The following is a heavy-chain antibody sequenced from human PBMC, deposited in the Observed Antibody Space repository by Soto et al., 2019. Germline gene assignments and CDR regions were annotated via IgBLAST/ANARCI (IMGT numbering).Heavy chain of an antibody. CDR3: ARDDLYVDNALDL. Sequence: QVQLVASGGVVVRPGRSLRLSCAATGVSFSTQDMHWVRQAPGKGLEWVAVIVNDGSEQQYADSVKGRFTISRDNARHVLYIRMNNLRAEDTAIYWCARDDLYVDNALDLWGQGTLVTVSS. J-gene: IGHJ5*02. D-gene: IGHD3-10*02. CDR1: GVSFSTQD. CDR2: IVNDGSEQ. V-gene: IGHV3-33*01.